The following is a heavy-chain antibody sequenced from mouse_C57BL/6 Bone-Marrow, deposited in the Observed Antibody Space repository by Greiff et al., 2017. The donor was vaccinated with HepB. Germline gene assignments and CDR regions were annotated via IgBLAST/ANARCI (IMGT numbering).Heavy chain of an antibody. J-gene: IGHJ2*01. V-gene: IGHV1-15*01. CDR3: TRYGLIYYDYDGYFDY. D-gene: IGHD2-4*01. Sequence: QVQLQQSGAELVRPGASVTLSCKASGYTFTDYEMHWVKQTPVHGLEWIGAIDPETGGTAYNQKFKGKAILTADKSSSTAYMELRSLTSEDSAVYYCTRYGLIYYDYDGYFDYWGQGNTLTVSA. CDR1: GYTFTDYE. CDR2: IDPETGGT.